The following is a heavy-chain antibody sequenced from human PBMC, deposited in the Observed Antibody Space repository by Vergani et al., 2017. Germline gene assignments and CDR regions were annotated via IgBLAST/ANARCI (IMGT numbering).Heavy chain of an antibody. CDR1: GGSISSGDYY. Sequence: QVQLQESGPGLVKPSQTLSLTCTVSGGSISSGDYYWSWIRQPPGKGLEWIGYIYYSGSTYYNPSLKSRVTISVDTSKNQFSLKLSSVTAADAAVYYCARVLVSYGDYYAFDIWGQGTMVTVSS. D-gene: IGHD4-17*01. J-gene: IGHJ3*02. CDR3: ARVLVSYGDYYAFDI. V-gene: IGHV4-30-4*01. CDR2: IYYSGST.